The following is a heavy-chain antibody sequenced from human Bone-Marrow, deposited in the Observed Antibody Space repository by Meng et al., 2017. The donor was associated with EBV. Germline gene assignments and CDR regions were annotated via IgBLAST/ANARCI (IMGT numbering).Heavy chain of an antibody. V-gene: IGHV4-4*02. CDR2: IYHSGST. CDR3: AQRERWGLDP. D-gene: IGHD3-16*01. CDR1: GGSISHSNW. Sequence: QVPLAESGPGLGNPSGTLSLTCPVSGGSISHSNWWSWLRQPPGKGLEWIGEIYHSGSTSYNPSLESRVTISVDKSKNQVSLKLSSVTAADTAVYYCAQRERWGLDPWGQGTLVTVSS. J-gene: IGHJ5*02.